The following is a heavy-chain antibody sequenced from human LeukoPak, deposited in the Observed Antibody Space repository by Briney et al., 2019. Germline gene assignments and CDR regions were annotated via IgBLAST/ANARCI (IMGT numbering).Heavy chain of an antibody. Sequence: ASVKVSCKASGYTFTSYAMHWVRQAPGQRLEWMGWINAGNGNTKYSQKFQGRVTITRDTSASTAYMELSSLRSEDTAVYCCARNGSGRGVAGFDYWGQGTLVTVSS. V-gene: IGHV1-3*01. D-gene: IGHD3-10*01. CDR1: GYTFTSYA. CDR2: INAGNGNT. CDR3: ARNGSGRGVAGFDY. J-gene: IGHJ4*02.